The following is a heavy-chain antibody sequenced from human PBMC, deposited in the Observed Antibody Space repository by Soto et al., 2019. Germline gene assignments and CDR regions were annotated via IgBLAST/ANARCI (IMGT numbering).Heavy chain of an antibody. CDR3: ARDQGGEVRHMDV. Sequence: QVQLVESGGGVVQPGRSLRLSCAASGFTFSSYGMHWVRQAPGKGLEWVAVIWYDGSNKYYADSVKGRFTISRDNSKNTLYLQMNSLRAEDTAVYYCARDQGGEVRHMDVWGQGTTVTVSS. D-gene: IGHD2-15*01. V-gene: IGHV3-33*01. CDR2: IWYDGSNK. J-gene: IGHJ6*02. CDR1: GFTFSSYG.